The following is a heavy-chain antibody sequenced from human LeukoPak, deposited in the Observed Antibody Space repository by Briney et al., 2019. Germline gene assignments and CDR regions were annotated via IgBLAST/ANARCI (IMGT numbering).Heavy chain of an antibody. CDR1: GFTFSAYW. CDR2: INTDGSST. D-gene: IGHD2-15*01. J-gene: IGHJ4*02. V-gene: IGHV3-74*01. Sequence: GGSLRLSCAASGFTFSAYWMHWVRQVPGKGLVWVSRINTDGSSTTYADSVKGRFTISRDNAQSTLYLRMNGLRAEDTAVYYCSRGLYCSGDACCPGPLDNWGQGTLVTVSS. CDR3: SRGLYCSGDACCPGPLDN.